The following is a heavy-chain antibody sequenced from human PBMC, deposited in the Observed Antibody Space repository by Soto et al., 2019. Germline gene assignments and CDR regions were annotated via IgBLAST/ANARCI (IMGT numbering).Heavy chain of an antibody. D-gene: IGHD5-18*01. CDR2: ISGSGGST. CDR1: GFTFSSYA. J-gene: IGHJ4*02. CDR3: AKVDTAMVLAGSGAGLFYFDY. Sequence: GGSLRLSCAASGFTFSSYAMSWVRQAPGKGLEWVSAISGSGGSTYYADSVKGRFTISRDNSKNTLYLQMNSLRAEDTAVYYCAKVDTAMVLAGSGAGLFYFDYWGQGTLVTVSS. V-gene: IGHV3-23*01.